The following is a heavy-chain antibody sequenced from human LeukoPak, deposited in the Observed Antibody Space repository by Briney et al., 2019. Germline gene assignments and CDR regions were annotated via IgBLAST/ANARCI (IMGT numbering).Heavy chain of an antibody. CDR3: ARNVGQYSVGSWSDP. D-gene: IGHD5/OR15-5a*01. CDR2: INPSGGST. J-gene: IGHJ5*02. Sequence: GASVKVSCKASGYTLTSYYMHWVRQAPGQGFEWMGIINPSGGSTSYAQKFQGRVTMTRDTSTSTVYMELSSLRSEDTAVYYCARNVGQYSVGSWSDPWGQGTLVTVSS. V-gene: IGHV1-46*01. CDR1: GYTLTSYY.